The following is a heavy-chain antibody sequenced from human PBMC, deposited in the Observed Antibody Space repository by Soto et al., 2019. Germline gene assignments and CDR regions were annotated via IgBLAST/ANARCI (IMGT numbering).Heavy chain of an antibody. CDR3: ARQSIAARRYYGMDV. D-gene: IGHD6-6*01. J-gene: IGHJ6*02. CDR2: IYPGDSDT. CDR1: GYSLTSYW. V-gene: IGHV5-51*01. Sequence: PGESLKISCKGSGYSLTSYWIGWVRQMPGKGLEWMGIIYPGDSDTRYSPSFQGQVTISADKSISTAYLQWSSLKASDTAMYYCARQSIAARRYYGMDVWGQGTTVTVSS.